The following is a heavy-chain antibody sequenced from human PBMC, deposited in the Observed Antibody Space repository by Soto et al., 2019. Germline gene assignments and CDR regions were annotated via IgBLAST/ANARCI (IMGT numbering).Heavy chain of an antibody. J-gene: IGHJ4*02. Sequence: SETLSLTCTVSTFSISSYYWSWVRQPPGKGLEWIGYIYYSGSTSYNPSLKSRVTISLDTSKNQFSLKLSSVTAADTAVYYCATMYSSSWYYFDYWAQGTLVTVSS. CDR2: IYYSGST. CDR1: TFSISSYY. D-gene: IGHD6-13*01. V-gene: IGHV4-59*08. CDR3: ATMYSSSWYYFDY.